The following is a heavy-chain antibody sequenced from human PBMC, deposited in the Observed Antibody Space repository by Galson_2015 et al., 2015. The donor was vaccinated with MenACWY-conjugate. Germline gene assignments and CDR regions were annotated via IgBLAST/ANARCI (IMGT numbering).Heavy chain of an antibody. CDR3: VRERGDTVAVIPADYFDY. CDR2: INRDGTST. V-gene: IGHV3-74*01. D-gene: IGHD2-15*01. CDR1: GFTFRNYW. Sequence: SLRLSCAASGFTFRNYWMHWVRQVPGKGLVWVSRINRDGTSTTYADSVKGRFTISRDNAKNTLYLQMNSLRVEDTAMYYCVRERGDTVAVIPADYFDYWGQGTLVTVS. J-gene: IGHJ4*02.